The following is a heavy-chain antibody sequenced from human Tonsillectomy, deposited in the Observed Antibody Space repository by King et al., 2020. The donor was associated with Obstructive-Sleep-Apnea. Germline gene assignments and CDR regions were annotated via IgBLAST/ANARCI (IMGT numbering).Heavy chain of an antibody. J-gene: IGHJ4*02. CDR3: ARAYYYDSSGYYPDY. V-gene: IGHV3-48*04. Sequence: VQLVESGGGLVQPGGSLRLSCAASGFTFSSYSMNWVRQAPGKGLEWVSYISSSSSTIYYADSVKGRFTISRDNAQNSLYLQMNSLRAEDTAVYYCARAYYYDSSGYYPDYWGQGTLVTVSS. CDR1: GFTFSSYS. D-gene: IGHD3-22*01. CDR2: ISSSSSTI.